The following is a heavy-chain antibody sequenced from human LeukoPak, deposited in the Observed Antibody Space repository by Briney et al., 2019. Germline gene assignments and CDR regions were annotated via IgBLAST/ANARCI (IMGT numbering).Heavy chain of an antibody. J-gene: IGHJ6*03. Sequence: GASVKVSCKASGYTFTSYFMHWVRQAPGQGLDWMGFINPSGCRTSYAQKYQGRVTMTRDMSTSTVYMELSSLRSEDTAVYYCARDLKQWLVRHDCYYYFYIDVWGKGTTVTVSS. CDR3: ARDLKQWLVRHDCYYYFYIDV. V-gene: IGHV1-46*01. CDR2: INPSGCRT. D-gene: IGHD6-19*01. CDR1: GYTFTSYF.